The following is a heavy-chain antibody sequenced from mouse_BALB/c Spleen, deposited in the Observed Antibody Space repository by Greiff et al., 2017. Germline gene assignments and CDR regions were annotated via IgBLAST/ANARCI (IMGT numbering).Heavy chain of an antibody. CDR3: ASYDGYFPWFAY. J-gene: IGHJ3*01. CDR1: GFNIKDYY. D-gene: IGHD2-3*01. CDR2: IDPENGNT. V-gene: IGHV14-1*02. Sequence: EVKLMESGAELVRPGALVKLSCKASGFNIKDYYMHWVKQRPEQGLEWIGWIDPENGNTIYDPKFQGKASITADTSSNTAYLQLSSLTSEDTAVYYCASYDGYFPWFAYWGQGTLVTVSA.